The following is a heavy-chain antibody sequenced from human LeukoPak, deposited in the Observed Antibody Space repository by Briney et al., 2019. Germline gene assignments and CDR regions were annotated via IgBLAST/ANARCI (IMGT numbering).Heavy chain of an antibody. D-gene: IGHD3-3*01. Sequence: ASVSVSCKASGYTFTGYYMHWVRQARGQGREWMGWINPNSGGTNYAQQFQGRVTMTRDTSISTAYMELSRLRSDDTAVYYCATSFWSGYYWDYWGQGTLVTVSS. J-gene: IGHJ4*02. CDR3: ATSFWSGYYWDY. V-gene: IGHV1-2*02. CDR1: GYTFTGYY. CDR2: INPNSGGT.